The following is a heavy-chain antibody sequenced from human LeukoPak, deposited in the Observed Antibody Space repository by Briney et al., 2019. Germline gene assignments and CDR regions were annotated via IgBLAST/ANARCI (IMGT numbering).Heavy chain of an antibody. J-gene: IGHJ4*02. CDR3: AKDYGFGMMNPFDY. CDR1: GFTFSSYA. D-gene: IGHD3-10*01. V-gene: IGHV3-23*01. Sequence: GGSLRLSCAASGFTFSSYAMSWVRQAPGKGLEWVSAISGSGGSTYYANSAKGRFTISRDNSKNTLYLQMNSLRAEDTAAYYCAKDYGFGMMNPFDYWGQGTLVTVSS. CDR2: ISGSGGST.